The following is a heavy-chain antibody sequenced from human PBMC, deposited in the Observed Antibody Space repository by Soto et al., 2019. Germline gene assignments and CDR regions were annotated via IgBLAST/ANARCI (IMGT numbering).Heavy chain of an antibody. CDR2: IYPGDSDT. J-gene: IGHJ6*02. V-gene: IGHV5-51*01. CDR3: ASGPTIKYSSSAYYYGMDV. CDR1: GYSFTSYW. D-gene: IGHD6-6*01. Sequence: GESLKISCKGSGYSFTSYWIGWVRQMPGKGLEWMGIIYPGDSDTRYSPSFQGQVTISADKSISTAYLQWSSLKASDTAMYYCASGPTIKYSSSAYYYGMDVWGQGTTVTVSS.